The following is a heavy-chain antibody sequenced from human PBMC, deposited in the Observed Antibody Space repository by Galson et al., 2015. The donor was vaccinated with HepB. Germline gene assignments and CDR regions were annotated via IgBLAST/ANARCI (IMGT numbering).Heavy chain of an antibody. J-gene: IGHJ4*02. V-gene: IGHV3-30-3*01. D-gene: IGHD1-26*01. Sequence: SLRLSCAASGFTFSGSAIHWVRQAPGEGLEWVAFVSNDGGEIHYADSVKGRFTISRDASKNTLYLQMNSLIPEDTAVFYCARSPGPGRHYFDHWGQGTLVTVSS. CDR1: GFTFSGSA. CDR2: VSNDGGEI. CDR3: ARSPGPGRHYFDH.